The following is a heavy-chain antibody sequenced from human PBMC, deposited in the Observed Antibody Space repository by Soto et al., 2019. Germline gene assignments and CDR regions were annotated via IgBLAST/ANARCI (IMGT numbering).Heavy chain of an antibody. D-gene: IGHD3-9*01. Sequence: QVQLQQWGAGLLKPSETLSLTCAVYGGSFSGYYWIWILQPQEKGQEWIGEINHVGSTNYIPSLKSRVTISVDMSETHFSLKLSSVTAADTAVYYCARGSQRYPGGDVWGQGTTVTVSS. V-gene: IGHV4-34*01. CDR1: GGSFSGYY. CDR2: INHVGST. J-gene: IGHJ6*02. CDR3: ARGSQRYPGGDV.